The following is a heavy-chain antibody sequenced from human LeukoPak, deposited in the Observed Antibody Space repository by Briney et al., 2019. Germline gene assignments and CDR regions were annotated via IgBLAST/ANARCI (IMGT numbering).Heavy chain of an antibody. J-gene: IGHJ3*02. CDR2: INPNSGGT. CDR3: ARVALWALDAFDI. V-gene: IGHV1-2*02. CDR1: GGTFSSYA. D-gene: IGHD1-26*01. Sequence: ASVKVSCKASGGTFSSYAISWVRQAPGQGLEWMGWINPNSGGTNYAQKFQGRVTMTRDTSISTAYMELSRLRSDDTAVYYCARVALWALDAFDIWGQGTMVTVSS.